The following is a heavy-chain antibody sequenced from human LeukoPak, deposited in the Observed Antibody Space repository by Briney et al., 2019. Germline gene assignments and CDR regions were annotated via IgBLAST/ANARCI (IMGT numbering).Heavy chain of an antibody. CDR1: GGSISSGSHY. Sequence: PSETLSLTWIDSGGSISSGSHYCGWIRQPPGKGLECIGTIYHSGNTYYNPSLKSRVTISVDTSKKQFFLKLTSVTAADTAVYYCVRVAKERNCTWKFFHYYVMDVWGQGTTVTVSS. D-gene: IGHD1-7*01. CDR2: IYHSGNT. CDR3: VRVAKERNCTWKFFHYYVMDV. J-gene: IGHJ6*02. V-gene: IGHV4-39*02.